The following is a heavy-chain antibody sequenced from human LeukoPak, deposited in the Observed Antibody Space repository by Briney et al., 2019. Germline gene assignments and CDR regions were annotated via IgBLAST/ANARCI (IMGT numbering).Heavy chain of an antibody. D-gene: IGHD3-22*01. CDR2: INPNSGGT. CDR1: GYTFTGYY. Sequence: ASVKVSCKASGYTFTGYYMHWVRQAPGQGLEWMGWINPNSGGTNYAQKFQSRVTMTRDTSISTAYMELSRLRSDDTAVYYCARADYYYDSRGYYWGQGTLVTVSS. J-gene: IGHJ4*02. V-gene: IGHV1-2*02. CDR3: ARADYYYDSRGYY.